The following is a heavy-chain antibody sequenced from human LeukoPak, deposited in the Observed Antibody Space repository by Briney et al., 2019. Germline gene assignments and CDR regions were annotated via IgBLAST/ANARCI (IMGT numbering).Heavy chain of an antibody. CDR1: GGSFSGYY. V-gene: IGHV4-34*01. D-gene: IGHD3-22*01. Sequence: SETLSLTCAVYGGSFSGYYWSWIRQPPGKGLEWIGEINHSGSTNYNPSLNSRVTISVDTSKNQFSLKLSSVTTADTAVYYCATGGYYDSSGYHDAFDIWGQGTMVTVSS. CDR3: ATGGYYDSSGYHDAFDI. J-gene: IGHJ3*02. CDR2: INHSGST.